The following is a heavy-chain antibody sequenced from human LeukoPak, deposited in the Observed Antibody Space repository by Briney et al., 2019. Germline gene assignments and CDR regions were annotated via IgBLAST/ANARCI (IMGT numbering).Heavy chain of an antibody. CDR3: ARDLLGSDCSRTSCYNYYFVY. D-gene: IGHD2-2*02. J-gene: IGHJ4*02. Sequence: ASVKVSCKASGYTFTGYYMHWVRQAPGQGLEWMGWINPNSGGTNYAQKFQGRVTMTRDTSISTAYMELSRLRSDDTAVYYCARDLLGSDCSRTSCYNYYFVYWGQGTLVTVSS. CDR1: GYTFTGYY. CDR2: INPNSGGT. V-gene: IGHV1-2*02.